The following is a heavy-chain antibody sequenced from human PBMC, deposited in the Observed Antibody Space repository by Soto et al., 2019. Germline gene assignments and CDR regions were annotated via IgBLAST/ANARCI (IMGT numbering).Heavy chain of an antibody. J-gene: IGHJ4*01. CDR1: GGSINGYY. V-gene: IGHV4-59*01. CDR3: ARSSGYSYVYYDFFDN. D-gene: IGHD5-18*01. CDR2: FHFSGST. Sequence: QVQLQASGPGLVKPSETLSLTCTVSGGSINGYYWTWLRQSPTNGLEWIGYFHFSGSTKYNPSLDSRLSISAGTSKNHISLTLSSLTAADTAVYYCARSSGYSYVYYDFFDNWGQGTLDNVSS.